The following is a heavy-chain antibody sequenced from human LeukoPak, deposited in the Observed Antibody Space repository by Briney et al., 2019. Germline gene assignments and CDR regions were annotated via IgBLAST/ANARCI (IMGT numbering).Heavy chain of an antibody. Sequence: SETLSLTCAVYGGSFSGYYWSWIRQPPGKGLEWIGEINHSGSTNYNPSLKSRVTISVDTSKNQFSLKLSSVTAADTAVYYCARGESITYYDFWSCYYYYYYMDVWGNGTTVTVSS. CDR2: INHSGST. D-gene: IGHD3-3*01. J-gene: IGHJ6*03. CDR3: ARGESITYYDFWSCYYYYYYMDV. V-gene: IGHV4-34*01. CDR1: GGSFSGYY.